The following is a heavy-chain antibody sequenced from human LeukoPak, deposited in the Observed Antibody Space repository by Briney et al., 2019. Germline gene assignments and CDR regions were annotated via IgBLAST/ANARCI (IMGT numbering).Heavy chain of an antibody. D-gene: IGHD5-18*01. Sequence: SVKVSCKASGGTFSSYAISWVRQAPGQGLEWMGRIIPIFGIANYAQKFQGRVTITADKSTSTAYMELSSLRSEDTAVYYCARDSDTAMALGVYYYYYGMDVWGQGTTVTVSS. V-gene: IGHV1-69*04. CDR3: ARDSDTAMALGVYYYYYGMDV. CDR1: GGTFSSYA. J-gene: IGHJ6*02. CDR2: IIPIFGIA.